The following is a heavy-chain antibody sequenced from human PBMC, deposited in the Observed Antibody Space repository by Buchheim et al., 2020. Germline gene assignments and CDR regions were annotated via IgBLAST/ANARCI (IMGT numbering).Heavy chain of an antibody. J-gene: IGHJ6*03. CDR1: GFTFRNYG. CDR2: ITGGGRNK. Sequence: QVQLVESGGGVVQPGGSLRLSCGVSGFTFRNYGMNWARQAPGKGLEWVAVITGGGRNKYYTDSVKGRFTISRDNSKSTVDLQINSVRREDTAVYYCVKSRSGYYPRNYYFYMHVWGKGTT. D-gene: IGHD3-3*01. V-gene: IGHV3-30*18. CDR3: VKSRSGYYPRNYYFYMHV.